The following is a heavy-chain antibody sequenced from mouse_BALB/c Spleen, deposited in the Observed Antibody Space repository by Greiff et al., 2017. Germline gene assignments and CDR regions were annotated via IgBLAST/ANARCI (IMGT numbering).Heavy chain of an antibody. V-gene: IGHV1-54*01. J-gene: IGHJ3*01. D-gene: IGHD2-4*01. Sequence: QVQLQQSGAELVRPGTSVKVSCKASGYAFTNYLIEWVKQRPGQGLEWIGVINPGSGGTNYNEKFKSKATLTVDKSSSTAYMQLSSLTSEDSAVYYCTRRDYDYDWFAYWGQGTLVTVSA. CDR1: GYAFTNYL. CDR2: INPGSGGT. CDR3: TRRDYDYDWFAY.